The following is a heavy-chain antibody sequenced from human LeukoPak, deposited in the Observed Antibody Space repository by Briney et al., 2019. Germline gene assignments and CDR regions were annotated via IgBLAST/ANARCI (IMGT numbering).Heavy chain of an antibody. CDR2: IYSGENP. Sequence: TGGSLRLSCAASGFTVSSNYMSWVRQAPGKGLEWVSVIYSGENPYYADSVEGRFTISRDNSKNAVYLQMNSLGAEDTAVYYCARTNFWSGHWGQGTLVTVSS. J-gene: IGHJ4*02. CDR1: GFTVSSNY. CDR3: ARTNFWSGH. D-gene: IGHD3-3*01. V-gene: IGHV3-53*01.